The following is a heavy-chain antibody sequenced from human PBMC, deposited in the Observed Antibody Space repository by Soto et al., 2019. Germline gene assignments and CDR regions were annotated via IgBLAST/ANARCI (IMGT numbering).Heavy chain of an antibody. CDR3: ARDRTPRYQYAMDV. J-gene: IGHJ6*02. Sequence: VQLVQSGAEVKKPGSSVKVSCDASGVTFNTYAINWVRQAPGQGLEWMGGIIPKSGTANYAQKFQGRVKITADESARTAYMEVSSLRSEDTAVYYCARDRTPRYQYAMDVWGQGTTVTVSS. D-gene: IGHD2-15*01. V-gene: IGHV1-69*01. CDR2: IIPKSGTA. CDR1: GVTFNTYA.